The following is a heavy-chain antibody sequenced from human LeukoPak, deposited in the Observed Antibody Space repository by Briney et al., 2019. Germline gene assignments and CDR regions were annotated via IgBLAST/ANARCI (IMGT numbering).Heavy chain of an antibody. Sequence: PSETLSLTCTVSGGSISSYYWSWIRQPAGKGLEWFGRIYTSGSTNYNPSLKSRVTMSVDTSKNHFSLKLSSVTAADTAVYYCARDRDPIAVAGHFDYWGQGTLVTVSS. V-gene: IGHV4-4*07. CDR2: IYTSGST. CDR1: GGSISSYY. CDR3: ARDRDPIAVAGHFDY. D-gene: IGHD6-19*01. J-gene: IGHJ4*02.